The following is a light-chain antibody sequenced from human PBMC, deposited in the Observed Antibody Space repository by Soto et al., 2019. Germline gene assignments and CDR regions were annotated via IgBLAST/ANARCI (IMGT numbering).Light chain of an antibody. CDR1: NSDIGGYNY. CDR3: SSYTSITIVV. J-gene: IGLJ2*01. CDR2: GVT. Sequence: QSVLTQPASVSGSPGQSITISCTGTNSDIGGYNYVSWYRHHPGKAPKLMIYGVTNRPSGVSNRFSGSKSGNTASLTISGLQDEDEADYYCSSYTSITIVVFGGGTKLTAL. V-gene: IGLV2-14*01.